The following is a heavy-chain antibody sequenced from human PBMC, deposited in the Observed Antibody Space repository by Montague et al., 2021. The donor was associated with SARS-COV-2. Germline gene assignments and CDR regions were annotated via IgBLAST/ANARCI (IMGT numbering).Heavy chain of an antibody. CDR1: GASVTSES. V-gene: IGHV4-59*02. CDR3: PREREGSDIFDL. CDR2: IYDTGII. Sequence: SETLSLTRSVSGASVTSESWGWIRQTPGKGLEWIAYIYDTGIIDYHPSLRSRTTIAVDTSKNQLSLKLTSVSAADTAVYFCPREREGSDIFDLWGQGTMVTVSS. D-gene: IGHD2-21*01. J-gene: IGHJ3*01.